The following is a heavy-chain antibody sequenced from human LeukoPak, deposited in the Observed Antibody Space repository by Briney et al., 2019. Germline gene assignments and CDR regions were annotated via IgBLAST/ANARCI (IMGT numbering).Heavy chain of an antibody. Sequence: GGSLRLSCAASGFTFSSYAMSWVRQAPGRGLEWVSGVSASGGTTYYADSVKGRFTISRDTSKNTLYLQMNSLKADDTAVYYCTRVLDFWSGYRPFDSWCQGTLVTVSS. CDR3: TRVLDFWSGYRPFDS. CDR1: GFTFSSYA. J-gene: IGHJ4*02. V-gene: IGHV3-23*01. CDR2: VSASGGTT. D-gene: IGHD3-3*01.